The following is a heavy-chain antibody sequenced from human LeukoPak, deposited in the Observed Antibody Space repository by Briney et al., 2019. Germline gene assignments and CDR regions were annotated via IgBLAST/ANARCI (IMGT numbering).Heavy chain of an antibody. V-gene: IGHV3-7*01. CDR3: ARDVVATIPRFDY. Sequence: GGSLRLSCVGSGFIFSNYWMSWVRQAPGKGLEWVANIKQDGSEKHYVDPVKGRFTISRDNAKNSLYLQMNSLRAEDTAVYYCARDVVATIPRFDYWGQGTLVTVSS. J-gene: IGHJ4*02. D-gene: IGHD5-12*01. CDR1: GFIFSNYW. CDR2: IKQDGSEK.